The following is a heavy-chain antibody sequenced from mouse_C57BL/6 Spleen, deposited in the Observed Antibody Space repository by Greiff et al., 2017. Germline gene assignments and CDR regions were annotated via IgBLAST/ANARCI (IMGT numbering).Heavy chain of an antibody. CDR1: GYAFTNYL. CDR3: AREAKRYFDV. V-gene: IGHV1-54*01. J-gene: IGHJ1*03. CDR2: INPGSGGT. Sequence: VHLVESGAELVRPGTSVKVSCKASGYAFTNYLIEWVKQRPGQGLEWIGVINPGSGGTNYNEKFKGKATLTADKSSSTAYMQLSSLTSEDSAVYFCAREAKRYFDVWGTGTTVTVSS.